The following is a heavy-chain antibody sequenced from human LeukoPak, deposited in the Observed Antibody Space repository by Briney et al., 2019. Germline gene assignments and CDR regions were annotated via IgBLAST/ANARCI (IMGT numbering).Heavy chain of an antibody. Sequence: GGSLRLSCAASGFTFSSYSMNWVRQAPGKELEWVSSISSSSSYIYYADSVKGRFTISRDNAKNSLYLQMNSLRAEDTAVYYCARDIDSSGYYENWGQGTLVTVSS. D-gene: IGHD3-22*01. J-gene: IGHJ4*02. CDR1: GFTFSSYS. CDR3: ARDIDSSGYYEN. V-gene: IGHV3-21*01. CDR2: ISSSSSYI.